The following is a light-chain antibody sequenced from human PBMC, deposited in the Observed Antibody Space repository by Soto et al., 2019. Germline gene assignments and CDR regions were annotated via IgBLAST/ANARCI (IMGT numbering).Light chain of an antibody. Sequence: DIQMTQSPSTLSASVGDRVTITCRASQSISSWLALYQQKPGKAPKLLIYKASSLDSGVPSRFSGSGSGTECTLTISSLQPDDFAKYYCQQYNSYPFTVGHGTKVAIK. CDR2: KAS. CDR3: QQYNSYPFT. J-gene: IGKJ1*01. V-gene: IGKV1-5*03. CDR1: QSISSW.